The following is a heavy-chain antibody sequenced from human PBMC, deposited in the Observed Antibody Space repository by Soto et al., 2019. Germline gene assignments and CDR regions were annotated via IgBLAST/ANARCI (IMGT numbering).Heavy chain of an antibody. CDR1: GGSISSSSYY. V-gene: IGHV4-39*07. D-gene: IGHD2-2*01. CDR3: ATVDAH. Sequence: PSETLCLTCTVSGGSISSSSYYWSWNRKPPGKGLEWIGEINHSGSTKYNPSLKSRLTISVDTSNNQFSLKLISVTAADTAVYYCATVDAHWRHRTLVPVSS. CDR2: INHSGST. J-gene: IGHJ4*01.